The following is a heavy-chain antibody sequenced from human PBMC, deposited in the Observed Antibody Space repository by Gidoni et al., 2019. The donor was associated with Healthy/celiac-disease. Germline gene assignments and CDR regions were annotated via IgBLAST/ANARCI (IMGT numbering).Heavy chain of an antibody. D-gene: IGHD6-19*01. Sequence: QVQLQESGPGLVQPSETLSLTCTVSGGSISSYYWSWIRQPAGKGLEWIGRIYTSGSTNYNPSLKSRVTMSVDTSKNQFSLKLSSVTAADTAVYYCARVQSVIAVAGADPHGFGYYGMDVWGQGTTVTVSS. CDR2: IYTSGST. CDR1: GGSISSYY. V-gene: IGHV4-4*07. J-gene: IGHJ6*02. CDR3: ARVQSVIAVAGADPHGFGYYGMDV.